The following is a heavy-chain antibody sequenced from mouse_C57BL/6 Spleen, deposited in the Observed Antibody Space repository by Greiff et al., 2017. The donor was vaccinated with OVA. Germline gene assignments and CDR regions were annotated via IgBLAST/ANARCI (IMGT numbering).Heavy chain of an antibody. J-gene: IGHJ4*01. CDR3: AREGSGYNYAMDY. V-gene: IGHV5-16*01. Sequence: EVQLVESEGGLVQPGSSMKLSCTASGFTFSDYYMAWVRQVPGKGLEWVANINYDGSSTYYLDSLKSRFILSRDNATNILYLQMSSLKSEDTATYYCAREGSGYNYAMDYWGQGTSVTVSS. CDR1: GFTFSDYY. CDR2: INYDGSST. D-gene: IGHD3-2*02.